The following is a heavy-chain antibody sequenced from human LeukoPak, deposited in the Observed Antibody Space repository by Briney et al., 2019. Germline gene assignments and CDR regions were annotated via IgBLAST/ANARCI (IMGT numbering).Heavy chain of an antibody. CDR3: ARGLGSYYVDY. V-gene: IGHV4-34*01. J-gene: IGHJ4*02. CDR2: INHSGST. Sequence: PSETLSLTCAVYGGSFSGYYWSWIRQPPRKGLEWIGEINHSGSTNYNPSLKSRVTISVDTSKNQFSLKLSSVTAADTAVYYCARGLGSYYVDYWGQGTLVTVSS. D-gene: IGHD1-26*01. CDR1: GGSFSGYY.